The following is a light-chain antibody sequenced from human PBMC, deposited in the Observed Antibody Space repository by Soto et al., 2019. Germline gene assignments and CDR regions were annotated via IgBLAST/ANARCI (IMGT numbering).Light chain of an antibody. Sequence: DIQMTQSPSSLSASAGDRVIITCQASQDIRNHLNWYQQKPGKAPKLLIYDVSNLATGVPPKFSGGGSGTDFTLTISSLQPEDIATYYCQHYDDLVTFGGGTTVEIK. CDR3: QHYDDLVT. CDR2: DVS. V-gene: IGKV1-33*01. J-gene: IGKJ4*01. CDR1: QDIRNH.